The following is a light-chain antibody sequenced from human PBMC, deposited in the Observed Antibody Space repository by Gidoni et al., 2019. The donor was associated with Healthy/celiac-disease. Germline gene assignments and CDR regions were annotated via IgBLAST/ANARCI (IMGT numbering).Light chain of an antibody. V-gene: IGKV3-20*01. CDR1: QSVSSSY. CDR2: DAS. CDR3: QQYGSSPPKWT. Sequence: EIVLTQSPATLSLSPGERATLSCRASQSVSSSYLAWYQQKHGQAPRLLIYDASSRTTGIPDRFSGSGSGTDFTLTISRLEPEDFAVYYCQQYGSSPPKWTFXQXTKVEIK. J-gene: IGKJ1*01.